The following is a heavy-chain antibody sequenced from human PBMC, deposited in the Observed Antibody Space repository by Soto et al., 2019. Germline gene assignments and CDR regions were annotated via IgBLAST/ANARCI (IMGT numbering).Heavy chain of an antibody. CDR3: ARDFTDSSGPTLGMGV. CDR1: GGSIIISNL. J-gene: IGHJ6*02. D-gene: IGHD6-19*01. V-gene: IGHV4-4*02. Sequence: SEAVSLTCAVSGGSIIISNLWSWVRQPPGKGLEWIGEIYHSGSTNYNPSLKSRVTISVDKSKNQFSLKLSSVTAADTAVYYCARDFTDSSGPTLGMGVWGQGTTVTVSS. CDR2: IYHSGST.